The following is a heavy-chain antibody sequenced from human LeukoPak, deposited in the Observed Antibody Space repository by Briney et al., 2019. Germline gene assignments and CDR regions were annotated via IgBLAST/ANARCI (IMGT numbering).Heavy chain of an antibody. D-gene: IGHD3-3*01. CDR3: AKDLLRWSGNSFDY. CDR1: GFTFSTHD. J-gene: IGHJ4*02. V-gene: IGHV3-23*01. Sequence: GGSLRLSCAASGFTFSTHDLNWVRQAPGKGLEWVSAISGSGGSTYYADSVKGRFTISRDNSKDTLYLQMNSLRAEDTAVYYCAKDLLRWSGNSFDYWGQGTLVAVSS. CDR2: ISGSGGST.